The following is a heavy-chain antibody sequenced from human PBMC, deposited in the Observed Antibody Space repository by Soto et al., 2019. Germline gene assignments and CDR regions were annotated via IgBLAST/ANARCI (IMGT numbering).Heavy chain of an antibody. V-gene: IGHV1-18*04. CDR1: VFTSSG. D-gene: IGHD3-3*01. J-gene: IGHJ3*01. CDR2: ISTHNGNT. CDR3: AREGILGLFDAYDL. Sequence: QDQLVQSGAEVNKPGASVKVSCKASVFTSSGISWVRQAPGQRLEWMGWISTHNGNTIYAQKFQGRVIMTMDTSTTTVYMELRSLRPDDTAVYLCAREGILGLFDAYDLWGQGTMVTVSS.